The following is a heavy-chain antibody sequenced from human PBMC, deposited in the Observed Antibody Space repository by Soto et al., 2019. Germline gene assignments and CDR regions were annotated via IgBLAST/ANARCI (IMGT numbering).Heavy chain of an antibody. CDR1: GYTVTSYD. Sequence: ASVKVSCKASGYTVTSYDINWVRQATGQGLEWMGWMNPNSGNTGYAQKFQGRVTMTRNTSISTAYMELSSLRTEDTAVYHCAKTLAPGGTYSNYIGLDVWGQGTTVTVSS. J-gene: IGHJ6*02. D-gene: IGHD1-26*01. CDR3: AKTLAPGGTYSNYIGLDV. CDR2: MNPNSGNT. V-gene: IGHV1-8*01.